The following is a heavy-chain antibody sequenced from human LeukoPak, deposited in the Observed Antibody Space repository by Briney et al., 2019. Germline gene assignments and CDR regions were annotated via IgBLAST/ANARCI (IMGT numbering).Heavy chain of an antibody. CDR3: ARDRLVLGIAVAGPLDY. Sequence: GASVKVSCKASGGTFSSYAISWVRQAPGQGLEWMGGIIPIFGTANYAQKFQGRVTITADESTSTAYMELSSLRSEDTAVYYCARDRLVLGIAVAGPLDYWGQGTLVTVSS. D-gene: IGHD6-19*01. V-gene: IGHV1-69*13. CDR2: IIPIFGTA. CDR1: GGTFSSYA. J-gene: IGHJ4*01.